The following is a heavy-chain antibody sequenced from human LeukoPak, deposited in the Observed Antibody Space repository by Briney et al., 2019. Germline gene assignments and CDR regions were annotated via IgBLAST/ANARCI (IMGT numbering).Heavy chain of an antibody. CDR3: AKGPPTGYGSSWFDY. CDR2: ISSSGDNT. Sequence: GGSLRLSCAVSGFTFSSYAMSWVRQAPGKGLEWVSAISSSGDNTYYADSVKGRFTISRDNSKNTLYLQMNSLRAEDTAVYYCAKGPPTGYGSSWFDYRGQGTLVTVSS. D-gene: IGHD6-13*01. CDR1: GFTFSSYA. V-gene: IGHV3-23*01. J-gene: IGHJ4*02.